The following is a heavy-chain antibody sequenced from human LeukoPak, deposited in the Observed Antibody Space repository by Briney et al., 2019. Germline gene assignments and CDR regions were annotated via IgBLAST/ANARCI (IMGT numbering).Heavy chain of an antibody. CDR3: AKCRGSGSPPPDY. D-gene: IGHD3-10*01. Sequence: GGSLRLSCAASGFTFDDYGMSWVRQAPGKGLEWVSAINWNGGSTGYAGSVKGRFTISRDNAKNSLYLQMNSLRAEDTALYYCAKCRGSGSPPPDYWGQGTLVTVSS. CDR2: INWNGGST. V-gene: IGHV3-20*04. J-gene: IGHJ4*02. CDR1: GFTFDDYG.